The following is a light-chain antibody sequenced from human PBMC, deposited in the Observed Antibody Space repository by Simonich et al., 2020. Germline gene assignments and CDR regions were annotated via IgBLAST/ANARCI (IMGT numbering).Light chain of an antibody. CDR2: WAS. J-gene: IGKJ4*01. CDR3: QQYYSTPYT. Sequence: DIVMTQSPDSLAVSLGERATINCKSSRSVLYSSNNKNYLAWYQQKPGQPPKLIIYWASTRESGVPDRFSGSGSGTDFTLTISSLQAEDVAVYYCQQYYSTPYTFGGGTKVEIK. V-gene: IGKV4-1*01. CDR1: RSVLYSSNNKNY.